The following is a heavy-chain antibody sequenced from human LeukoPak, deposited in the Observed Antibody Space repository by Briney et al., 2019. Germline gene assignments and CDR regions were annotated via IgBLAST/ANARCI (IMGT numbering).Heavy chain of an antibody. Sequence: PSETLSLTCAVYGGSFNAYYWSWIRQPPGKGLEWIGEINRSEYTNYNPSLKSRVTISVDTSKNQFSLKLSSVTAADTAVYYCAGLYQQKFDPLGQGTLVTVSS. D-gene: IGHD3-16*01. CDR3: AGLYQQKFDP. J-gene: IGHJ5*02. V-gene: IGHV4-34*01. CDR1: GGSFNAYY. CDR2: INRSEYT.